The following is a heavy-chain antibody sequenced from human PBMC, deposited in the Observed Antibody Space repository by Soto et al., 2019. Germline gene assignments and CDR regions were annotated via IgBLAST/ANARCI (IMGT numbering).Heavy chain of an antibody. V-gene: IGHV3-30*18. CDR1: GFTFSNYG. Sequence: GGSVRLSCAASGFTFSNYGMHWVRQAPGKGLEWVAVTSYDGSNKYYADSVKGRFTISRDNSKNTVYLQMNSLRAEDTAMYYCAKARTYYDFWSGYFDYWGQGTQVTVSS. CDR2: TSYDGSNK. D-gene: IGHD3-3*01. J-gene: IGHJ4*02. CDR3: AKARTYYDFWSGYFDY.